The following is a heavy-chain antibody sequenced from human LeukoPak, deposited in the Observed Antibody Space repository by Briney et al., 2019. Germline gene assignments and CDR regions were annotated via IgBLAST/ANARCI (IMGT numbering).Heavy chain of an antibody. CDR2: ISRRSRYI. CDR1: GFTFSSYI. D-gene: IGHD6-19*01. V-gene: IGHV3-21*01. J-gene: IGHJ4*02. CDR3: ARDSGRLDY. Sequence: LTLPRPASGFTFSSYIMHWVRPPPGKGLDWVASISRRSRYIHYAPSVKGRCPISRDNAQNSLYLQADILSAGDTAVYYCARDSGRLDYWGQGTLFTVSP.